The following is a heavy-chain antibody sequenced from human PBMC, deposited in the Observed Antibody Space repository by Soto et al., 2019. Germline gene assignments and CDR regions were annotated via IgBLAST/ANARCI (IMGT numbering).Heavy chain of an antibody. J-gene: IGHJ5*01. Sequence: QVQLVESGGSVVQPGGSLRLSCAASGFTFSYYGMHWVRQAPGKYLAWAAGIDYDGKNKYYADSVKGRFTISRDDSKKTLYLQMNSLRDDEPAVYYCARDDCPTPSCFGSWGQGTLVTVSS. CDR2: IDYDGKNK. D-gene: IGHD2-15*01. V-gene: IGHV3-33*01. CDR3: ARDDCPTPSCFGS. CDR1: GFTFSYYG.